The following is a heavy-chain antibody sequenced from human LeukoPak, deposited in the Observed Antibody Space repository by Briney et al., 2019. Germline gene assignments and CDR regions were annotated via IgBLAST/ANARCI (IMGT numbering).Heavy chain of an antibody. CDR3: ARGLYYCSGGSCYLVYAFDI. CDR1: GGSFSGYY. D-gene: IGHD2-15*01. J-gene: IGHJ3*02. V-gene: IGHV4-34*01. Sequence: SETLSLTCAVYGGSFSGYYWSWIRQPPGKGLEWIGEINHSGSTNYNPSLKSRVTISVDTSKNQFSLKLSSVTAADAAVYYCARGLYYCSGGSCYLVYAFDIWGQGTMVTVSS. CDR2: INHSGST.